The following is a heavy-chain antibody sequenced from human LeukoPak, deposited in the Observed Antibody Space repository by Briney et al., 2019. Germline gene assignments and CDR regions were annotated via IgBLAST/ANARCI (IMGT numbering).Heavy chain of an antibody. CDR2: INPNSGGT. V-gene: IGHV1-2*02. Sequence: ASVKVSCKASGYTCTGYYMHWVRQAPGQGLEWMGWINPNSGGTNYAQKFQGRVTMTRDTSISTAYMELSRLRSDDTAVYYCARSHSRVVVVVAATLGYWGQGTLVTVSS. CDR1: GYTCTGYY. J-gene: IGHJ4*02. D-gene: IGHD2-15*01. CDR3: ARSHSRVVVVVAATLGY.